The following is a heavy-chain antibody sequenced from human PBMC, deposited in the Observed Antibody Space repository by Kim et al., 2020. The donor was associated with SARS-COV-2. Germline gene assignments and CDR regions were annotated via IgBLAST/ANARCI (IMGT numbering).Heavy chain of an antibody. CDR3: AHRPYDSVGPGYNWFDS. V-gene: IGHV2-5*02. D-gene: IGHD6-13*01. J-gene: IGHJ5*01. CDR2: IYWDDDK. Sequence: GPTLVNPTQTLTLTCTFSGFSLSTSGVGVGWIRQPPGKALEWLALIYWDDDKRYSPSLKSRLTITKDTSKNQVVLTMTNMDPVDTATYYCAHRPYDSVGPGYNWFDSWGQGSLVTVSS. CDR1: GFSLSTSGVG.